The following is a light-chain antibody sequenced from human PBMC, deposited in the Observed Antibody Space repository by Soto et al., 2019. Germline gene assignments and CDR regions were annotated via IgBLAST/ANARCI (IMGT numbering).Light chain of an antibody. CDR2: EVT. V-gene: IGLV2-14*01. CDR1: SSDVGGYNY. J-gene: IGLJ2*01. CDR3: SSYTSTNHVV. Sequence: QSALTQPASVSGSPGQSITISCTGTSSDVGGYNYVSWYQQHPGKAPKLVIYEVTKRPSGVSNRFSGSKSGNTAPLTISGLQAEDETDYYCSSYTSTNHVVFGGGTQLTVL.